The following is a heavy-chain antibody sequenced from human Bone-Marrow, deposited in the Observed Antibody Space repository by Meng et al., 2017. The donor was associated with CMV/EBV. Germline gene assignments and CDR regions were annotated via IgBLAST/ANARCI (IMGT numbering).Heavy chain of an antibody. D-gene: IGHD3-3*01. V-gene: IGHV3-21*01. CDR2: ISSSSSYI. J-gene: IGHJ6*02. CDR1: GFTFSSYS. Sequence: GESLKISCAASGFTFSSYSMNWVRQAPGKGLEWVSSISSSSSYIYYADSVKGRFTISRDNAKNSLYLQMNSLRAEDTAVYYCARDTVFGVVNYGLDVWGQGPTDPVPS. CDR3: ARDTVFGVVNYGLDV.